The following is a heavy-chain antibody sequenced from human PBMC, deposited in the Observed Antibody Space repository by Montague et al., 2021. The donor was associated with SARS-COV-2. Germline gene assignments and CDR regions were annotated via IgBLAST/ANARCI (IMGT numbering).Heavy chain of an antibody. Sequence: SVKVSCKASGYIFSSYGINWMRQPPGQRHMWMGWISTYDYKTNYAQMVQGRVTVTTDTSTSTVYMELRSLRSDDTAAYYCARDWYCRGGRCHNTFDIWGQGTLVTVSS. D-gene: IGHD2-15*01. J-gene: IGHJ3*02. CDR1: GYIFSSYG. CDR3: ARDWYCRGGRCHNTFDI. V-gene: IGHV1-18*01. CDR2: ISTYDYKT.